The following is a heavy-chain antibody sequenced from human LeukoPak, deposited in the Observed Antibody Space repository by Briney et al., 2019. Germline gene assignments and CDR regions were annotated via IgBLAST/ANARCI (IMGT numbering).Heavy chain of an antibody. Sequence: PGGSLRLSCAASGFTFCSYYMHWVRQAPGKGLVWVSHIHSDGTSTTYADSVKGRFTISRDNSKNTLYLQMNSLRAEDTAVYYCAKEAGSSSWSGGDYFDYWGQGTLVTVSS. J-gene: IGHJ4*02. CDR1: GFTFCSYY. D-gene: IGHD6-13*01. CDR2: IHSDGTST. V-gene: IGHV3-74*01. CDR3: AKEAGSSSWSGGDYFDY.